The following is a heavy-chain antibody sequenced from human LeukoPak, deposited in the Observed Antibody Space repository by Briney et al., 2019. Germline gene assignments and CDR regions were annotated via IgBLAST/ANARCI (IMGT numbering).Heavy chain of an antibody. V-gene: IGHV1-18*01. J-gene: IGHJ4*02. D-gene: IGHD3-22*01. CDR1: GYTFTSYG. CDR3: ARDLAYYYDSSGYSYYFDY. Sequence: ASVKVSCKASGYTFTSYGISWVRQAPGQGLEWMGWISAYNAYTNYAQKVQGRVTMTTDTSTSTVYMELRSLRSDDTAVYYCARDLAYYYDSSGYSYYFDYWGQGTLVTVSS. CDR2: ISAYNAYT.